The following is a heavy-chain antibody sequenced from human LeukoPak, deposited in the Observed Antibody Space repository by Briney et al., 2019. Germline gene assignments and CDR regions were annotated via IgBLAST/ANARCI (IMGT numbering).Heavy chain of an antibody. CDR2: IKTTTDGGTT. D-gene: IGHD1-1*01. V-gene: IGHV3-15*01. CDR1: GFTFSNVY. J-gene: IGHJ4*02. CDR3: VTRVKSTGDY. Sequence: GVSLRLSCEASGFTFSNVYMNWVRHAPGKGLEWLGRIKTTTDGGTTEYAAPVKGRFTISRDDSKNTVYLQMNSLRTEDTALYYCVTRVKSTGDYWGQGTLVTVSS.